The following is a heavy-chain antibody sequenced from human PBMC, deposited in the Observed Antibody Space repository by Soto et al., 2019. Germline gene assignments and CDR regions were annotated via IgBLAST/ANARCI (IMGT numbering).Heavy chain of an antibody. D-gene: IGHD3-22*01. Sequence: SETLSLTCTVSGGSISSGGYYWSWIRQHPGKGLEWIGYIYYSGSTYYNPSLKSRVTISVDTSKNQFSLKLSSVTAADTAVYYCARVDSSGYYHYYYGMDVWGQGTTVTVSS. CDR3: ARVDSSGYYHYYYGMDV. CDR2: IYYSGST. V-gene: IGHV4-31*03. CDR1: GGSISSGGYY. J-gene: IGHJ6*02.